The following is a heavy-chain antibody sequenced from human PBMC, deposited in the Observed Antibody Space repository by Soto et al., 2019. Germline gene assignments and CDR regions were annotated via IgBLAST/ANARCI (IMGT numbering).Heavy chain of an antibody. V-gene: IGHV1-2*04. Sequence: GASVKVSCKASGYTFTGYYIHWVRQAPGQGLEWMGWINPNSGGTKYTQKFQGWVTMTRDTSISTAYMELSRLRSDDTAVYFCARVKWEFVNYFGMDVWGQGTTVTVSS. CDR2: INPNSGGT. J-gene: IGHJ6*02. D-gene: IGHD1-26*01. CDR1: GYTFTGYY. CDR3: ARVKWEFVNYFGMDV.